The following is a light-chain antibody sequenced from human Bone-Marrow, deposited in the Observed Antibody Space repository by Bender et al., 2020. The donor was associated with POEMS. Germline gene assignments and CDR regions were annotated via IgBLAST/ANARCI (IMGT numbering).Light chain of an antibody. CDR3: QTYDSRNLVV. V-gene: IGLV3-1*01. CDR2: QNN. J-gene: IGLJ2*01. Sequence: SYELTQPPSVSVSPGQTASITCSGDKLGDKYACWYQQKPGQSPVLVIYQNNNRPSGVPERFSGSNSGNTATLTISGTQAMDEADYYCQTYDSRNLVVFGGGTKLTVL. CDR1: KLGDKY.